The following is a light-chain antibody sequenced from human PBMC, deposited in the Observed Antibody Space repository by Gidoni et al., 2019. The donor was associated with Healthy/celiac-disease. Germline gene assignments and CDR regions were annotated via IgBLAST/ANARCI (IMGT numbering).Light chain of an antibody. CDR1: SGSIASND. J-gene: IGLJ2*01. CDR2: EDN. CDR3: QSYDSSNVV. Sequence: NFMLTQPHPVSESPGKTVTISCTGRSGSIASNDVQWYQQRPGSAPTTVIYEDNQRPSGVPDRFSGSIDSSSNAASLTISGLKTEDEADYYCQSYDSSNVVFGGGTKLTVL. V-gene: IGLV6-57*02.